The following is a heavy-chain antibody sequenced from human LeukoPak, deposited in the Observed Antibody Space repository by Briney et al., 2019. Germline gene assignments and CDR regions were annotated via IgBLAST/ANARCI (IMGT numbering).Heavy chain of an antibody. V-gene: IGHV1-2*02. Sequence: ASVKVSCKASGYTFTGYYMHWVRQAPGQGLEWMGWINPNSGGTNYAQKFQGRVTMTRDTSISTAYMELSRLRSDDTAVYYCARTHNHDGDYWFDPWGQGTLVTVSS. CDR1: GYTFTGYY. CDR2: INPNSGGT. D-gene: IGHD4-17*01. J-gene: IGHJ5*02. CDR3: ARTHNHDGDYWFDP.